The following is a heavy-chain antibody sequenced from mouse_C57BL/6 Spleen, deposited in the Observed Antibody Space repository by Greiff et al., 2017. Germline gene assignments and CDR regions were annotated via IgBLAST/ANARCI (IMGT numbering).Heavy chain of an antibody. J-gene: IGHJ3*01. V-gene: IGHV1-69*01. CDR3: ARLQGAH. CDR2: IDPSDSYT. Sequence: QVQLKQPGAELVMPGASVKLSCKASGYTFTSYWMHWVKQRPGQGLEWIGEIDPSDSYTNYNQKFKGKSTLTVDKSSSTAYMQLSSLTSEDSAVYYCARLQGAHWGQGTLVTVAA. CDR1: GYTFTSYW.